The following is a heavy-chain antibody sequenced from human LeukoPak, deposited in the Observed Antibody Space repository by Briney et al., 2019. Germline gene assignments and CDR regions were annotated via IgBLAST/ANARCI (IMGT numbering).Heavy chain of an antibody. CDR2: ISGSGGST. CDR1: GFTFSSYA. Sequence: GGSLRLSRAASGFTFSSYAMSWVRQAPGKGLEWVSAISGSGGSTYYADSVKGRFTISRDNSKNTLYLQMNSLRAEDTAVYYCAGHGPPVLLWFGELGYYFDYWGQGTLVTVSS. CDR3: AGHGPPVLLWFGELGYYFDY. V-gene: IGHV3-23*01. J-gene: IGHJ4*02. D-gene: IGHD3-10*01.